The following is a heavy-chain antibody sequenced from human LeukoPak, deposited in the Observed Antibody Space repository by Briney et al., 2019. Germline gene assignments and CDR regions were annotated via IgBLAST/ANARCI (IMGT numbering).Heavy chain of an antibody. Sequence: SVKVSCKASGGSLTSYAINWVRQAPGQGLEWMGRIIPILAIPNCAQQFQGRVTITADKSTSTAYMELSSLRSEDTAVYYCARGSPSRYWGQGTLVTVSS. CDR3: ARGSPSRY. D-gene: IGHD5/OR15-5a*01. CDR2: IIPILAIP. V-gene: IGHV1-69*04. J-gene: IGHJ4*02. CDR1: GGSLTSYA.